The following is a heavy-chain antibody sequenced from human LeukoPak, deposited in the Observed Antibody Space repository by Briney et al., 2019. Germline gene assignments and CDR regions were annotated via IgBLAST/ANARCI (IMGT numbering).Heavy chain of an antibody. CDR2: ITNTGDT. CDR3: ARAPYIRTWYQLSRGEDY. J-gene: IGHJ4*02. D-gene: IGHD2-2*01. Sequence: SETLSLTCAVSGGSFNGYFWAWIRQPPGKGLEWIGEITNTGDTTYNPSLKNRVTISVDTSKRQFSLRLTSVTAADTAMYYCARAPYIRTWYQLSRGEDYWGQGTLVTVST. V-gene: IGHV4-34*01. CDR1: GGSFNGYF.